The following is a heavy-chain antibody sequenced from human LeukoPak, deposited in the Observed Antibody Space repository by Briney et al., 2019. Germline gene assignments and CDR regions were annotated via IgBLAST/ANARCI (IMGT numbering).Heavy chain of an antibody. J-gene: IGHJ4*02. D-gene: IGHD3-16*01. CDR2: MSGSGGNT. Sequence: GGSLRLSCAGSGFTFTRYWMHWVRQAPGKGLEWVSGMSGSGGNTYYADSVKGRFTISRDISKNTLYLQMNSLRAEDTALYYCAKDSLPSYGGYFDYWGQGTLVTVSS. CDR3: AKDSLPSYGGYFDY. CDR1: GFTFTRYW. V-gene: IGHV3-23*01.